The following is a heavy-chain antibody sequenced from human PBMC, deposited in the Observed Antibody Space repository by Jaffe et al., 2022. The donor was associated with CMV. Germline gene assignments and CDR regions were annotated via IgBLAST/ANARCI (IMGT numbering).Heavy chain of an antibody. V-gene: IGHV3-53*02. CDR2: IYSGGST. CDR3: ARVWLQLEDAFDI. J-gene: IGHJ3*02. D-gene: IGHD2-15*01. CDR1: GFTVSSNY. Sequence: EVQLVETGGGLIQPGGSLRLSCAASGFTVSSNYMSWVRQAPGKGLEWVSVIYSGGSTYYADSVKGRFTISRDNSKNTLYLQMNSLRAEDTAVYYCARVWLQLEDAFDIWGQGTMVTVSS.